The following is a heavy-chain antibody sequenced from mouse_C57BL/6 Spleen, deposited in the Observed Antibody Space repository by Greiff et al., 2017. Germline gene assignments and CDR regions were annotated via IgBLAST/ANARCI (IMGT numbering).Heavy chain of an antibody. V-gene: IGHV3-6*01. Sequence: EVQLVESGPGLVKPSQSLSLTCSVTGYSITSGYYWNWIRQFPGNKLEWMGYISYDGSNNYNPSLKNRISITRDTSKNQFFLKLNSVTTEDTATYYCAREGLGRWYFDYWGQGTTLTVSS. J-gene: IGHJ2*01. CDR2: ISYDGSN. CDR3: AREGLGRWYFDY. D-gene: IGHD4-1*01. CDR1: GYSITSGYY.